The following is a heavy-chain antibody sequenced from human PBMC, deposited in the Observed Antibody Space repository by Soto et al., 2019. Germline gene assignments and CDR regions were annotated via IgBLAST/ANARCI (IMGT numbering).Heavy chain of an antibody. CDR1: ECTVGREA. Sequence: CMTLACSAAECTVGREAMTLGRQTQEKGLEWVSSISSTSTYTHYADSVKGRFTISRDNANNSLFLQMNSLRAEDTAIYYCARDLVLAGNYRGQGALVNLSA. V-gene: IGHV3-21*01. D-gene: IGHD6-19*01. CDR2: ISSTSTYT. J-gene: IGHJ4*02. CDR3: ARDLVLAGNY.